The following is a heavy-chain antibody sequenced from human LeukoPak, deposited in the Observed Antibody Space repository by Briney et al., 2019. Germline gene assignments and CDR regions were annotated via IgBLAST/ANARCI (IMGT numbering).Heavy chain of an antibody. Sequence: GGSLRLSCAASGFSFSNSWMDWVRQAPGKGLEWVSAISGSGGSTYYADSVKGRFTISRDNSKNTLYLQMNSLRAEDTAVYYCAKKYVGSGWVYYYYYMDVWGKGTTVTISS. CDR2: ISGSGGST. CDR1: GFSFSNSW. CDR3: AKKYVGSGWVYYYYYMDV. D-gene: IGHD6-19*01. J-gene: IGHJ6*03. V-gene: IGHV3-23*01.